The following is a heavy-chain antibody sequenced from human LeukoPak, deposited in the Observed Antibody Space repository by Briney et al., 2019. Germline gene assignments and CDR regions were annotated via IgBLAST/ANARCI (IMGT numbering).Heavy chain of an antibody. CDR1: GYTFTSPY. Sequence: ASVKVSCKASGYTFTSPYIHWVRQAPGQGLGWMGVVNPSVGSTTYAQKFQGRVTMTRDTSTSTVYMELSSLRSEDTAVYYCARYAGSLDAFDMWGQGTMVTVSP. CDR3: ARYAGSLDAFDM. CDR2: VNPSVGST. V-gene: IGHV1-46*01. J-gene: IGHJ3*02.